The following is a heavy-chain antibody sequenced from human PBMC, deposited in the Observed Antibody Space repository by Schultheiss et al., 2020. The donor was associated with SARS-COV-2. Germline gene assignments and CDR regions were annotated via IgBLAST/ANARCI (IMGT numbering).Heavy chain of an antibody. CDR3: ARGGYYYDSSGYRDAFDI. V-gene: IGHV1-18*01. D-gene: IGHD3-22*01. Sequence: ASVKVSCKASGYTFTSYGISWVRQAPGQGLEWMGWISAYNGNTNYAQKLQGRVTMTTDTSTSTAYMELRSLRSDDTAVYYCARGGYYYDSSGYRDAFDIWGQGTMVTVSS. CDR1: GYTFTSYG. CDR2: ISAYNGNT. J-gene: IGHJ3*02.